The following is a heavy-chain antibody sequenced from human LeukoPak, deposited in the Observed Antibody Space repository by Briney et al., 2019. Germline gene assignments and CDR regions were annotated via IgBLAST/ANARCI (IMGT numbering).Heavy chain of an antibody. CDR1: GFTFSSYA. V-gene: IGHV3-23*01. CDR2: ISGSGGST. J-gene: IGHJ4*02. CDR3: ARGRIAAAGTSLTFDY. Sequence: GGSLRLSCAASGFTFSSYAMSWVRQAPGKGLEWVSAISGSGGSTYYADSVKGRFTISRDNSKDTLYLQMNSLRAEDTAVYYCARGRIAAAGTSLTFDYWGQGTLVTVSS. D-gene: IGHD6-13*01.